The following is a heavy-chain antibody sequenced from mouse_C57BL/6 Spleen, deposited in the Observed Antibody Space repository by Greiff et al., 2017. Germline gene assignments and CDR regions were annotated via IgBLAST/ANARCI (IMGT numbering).Heavy chain of an antibody. V-gene: IGHV1-80*01. CDR3: ARSGLDGYDGYYYAMDY. CDR2: IYPGDGDT. D-gene: IGHD2-2*01. J-gene: IGHJ4*01. Sequence: QVQLQQSGAELVKPGASVKISCKASGYAFSSYWMNWVKQRPGKGLEWIGQIYPGDGDTNYNGKFKGKATLTADKSSSTAYMQLSSLTSEDSAVYFCARSGLDGYDGYYYAMDYGGQGTSVTVSS. CDR1: GYAFSSYW.